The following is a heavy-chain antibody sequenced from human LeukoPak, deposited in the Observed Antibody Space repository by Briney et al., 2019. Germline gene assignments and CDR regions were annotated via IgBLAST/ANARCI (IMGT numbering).Heavy chain of an antibody. CDR1: GFTFTRFW. CDR2: INPDGTKT. J-gene: IGHJ5*02. V-gene: IGHV3-7*01. D-gene: IGHD3-3*01. CDR3: ATAPASVDSS. Sequence: GGSLRLSCAASGFTFTRFWPTWVRQSPGKGLEWVANINPDGTKTTYVDSVEGRFAISRDNAKNSVFLLITSLRAEDTAMYYCATAPASVDSSWGQGTLVAVSS.